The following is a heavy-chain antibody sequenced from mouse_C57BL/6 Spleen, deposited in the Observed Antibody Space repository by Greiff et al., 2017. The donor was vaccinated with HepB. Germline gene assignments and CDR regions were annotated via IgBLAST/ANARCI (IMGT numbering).Heavy chain of an antibody. CDR2: ISDGGSYT. Sequence: EVKLMESGGGLVKPGGSLKLSCAASGFTFSSYAMSWVRQTPEKRLEWVATISDGGSYTYYPDNVKGRFTISRDNAKNNLYLQMSHLKSEDTAMYYCARGGLTPFDYWGQGTTLTVSS. D-gene: IGHD3-1*01. CDR1: GFTFSSYA. J-gene: IGHJ2*01. CDR3: ARGGLTPFDY. V-gene: IGHV5-4*03.